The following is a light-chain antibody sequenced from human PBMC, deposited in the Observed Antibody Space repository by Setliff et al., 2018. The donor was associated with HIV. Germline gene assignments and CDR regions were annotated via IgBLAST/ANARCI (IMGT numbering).Light chain of an antibody. CDR2: EVS. J-gene: IGLJ1*01. V-gene: IGLV2-14*01. Sequence: QSVLAQPASVSGSPGQSITISCTGTSSDVGGYKYVSWYQQHPGKAPRLMIYEVSNRPSGVSNHFSGSKSGNTASLTISGLQAEDEADYYCKSYTSSSSLVFGTGTKGTVL. CDR1: SSDVGGYKY. CDR3: KSYTSSSSLV.